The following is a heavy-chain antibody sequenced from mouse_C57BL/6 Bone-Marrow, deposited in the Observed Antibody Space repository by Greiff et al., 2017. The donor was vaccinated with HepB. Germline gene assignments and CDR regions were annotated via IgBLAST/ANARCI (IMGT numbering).Heavy chain of an antibody. J-gene: IGHJ4*01. CDR1: GFTFSSYG. Sequence: EVKLVESGGVLVKPGGSLKLSCAASGFTFSSYGMSWVRQTPDKRLEWVATISSGGSYTYYPDSVKGRFTISRDNAKNTLYLQMSSLKSEDTAMYYCARRLPLMDYWGQGTSVTVSS. CDR2: ISSGGSYT. V-gene: IGHV5-6*02. CDR3: ARRLPLMDY.